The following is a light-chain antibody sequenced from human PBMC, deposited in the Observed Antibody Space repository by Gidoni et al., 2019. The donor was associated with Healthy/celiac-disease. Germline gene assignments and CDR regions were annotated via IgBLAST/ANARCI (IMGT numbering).Light chain of an antibody. CDR2: SNN. V-gene: IGLV1-44*01. J-gene: IGLJ2*01. CDR3: AAWDDSLNGVV. CDR1: SSNIGSNT. Sequence: PGQRVTISCSGSSSNIGSNTVNWYQQIPGTASKLLIYSNNQRPSGVPDRFSGSKSGTSASLAISGLPPEDDADYYCAAWDDSLNGVVFGGGTKLTVL.